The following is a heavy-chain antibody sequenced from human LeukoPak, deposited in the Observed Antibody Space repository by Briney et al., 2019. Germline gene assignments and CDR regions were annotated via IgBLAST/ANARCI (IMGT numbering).Heavy chain of an antibody. CDR2: IYYSGST. D-gene: IGHD4-17*01. CDR3: ARHPDETTVTTAVFDY. J-gene: IGHJ4*02. Sequence: SSETLSLTCTVSGGSISSSSYYWGWIRQPPGQGLEWIGCIYYSGSTYYNPSLKSRVTISVDTSKNQFSLKLSSVTAADTAVYYCARHPDETTVTTAVFDYWGQGTLVTVSS. V-gene: IGHV4-39*01. CDR1: GGSISSSSYY.